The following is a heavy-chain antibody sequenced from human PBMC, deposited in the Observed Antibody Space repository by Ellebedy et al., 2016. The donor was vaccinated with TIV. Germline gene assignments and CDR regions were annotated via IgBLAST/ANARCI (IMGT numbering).Heavy chain of an antibody. CDR1: GESFNGYY. Sequence: MPSETLSLTCGVYGESFNGYYWSWIRQPPGKGLEWIGDINHSGSTNFNPSLKSRVTMSVDTSKRQVSLNLSPVTAVDTAVYYCARAGHRGDYRGDSFHHWGQGTLVTVSS. CDR3: ARAGHRGDYRGDSFHH. D-gene: IGHD4-23*01. CDR2: INHSGST. V-gene: IGHV4-34*01. J-gene: IGHJ1*01.